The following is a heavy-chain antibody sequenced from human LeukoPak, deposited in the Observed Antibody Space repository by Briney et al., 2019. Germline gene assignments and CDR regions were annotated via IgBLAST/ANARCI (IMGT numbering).Heavy chain of an antibody. CDR3: VKEQASGYYRVADY. CDR1: GFTFSSYA. CDR2: ISGTGSNT. D-gene: IGHD5-12*01. J-gene: IGHJ4*02. V-gene: IGHV3-23*01. Sequence: PGGSLRLSCAATGFTFSSYAMSWVRQAPGKGLEWVSSISGTGSNTYYADSVKGRFTISRDNSKNTLYLQMNSLRSEDTALYYCVKEQASGYYRVADYWGQGTLVIVSS.